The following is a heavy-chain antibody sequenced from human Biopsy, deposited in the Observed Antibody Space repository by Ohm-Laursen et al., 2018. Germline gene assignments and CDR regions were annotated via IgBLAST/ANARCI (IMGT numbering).Heavy chain of an antibody. D-gene: IGHD3-3*01. J-gene: IGHJ4*02. CDR2: IYHSRST. CDR1: GYSVTNDYY. CDR3: ARLEWRDTFFDF. V-gene: IGHV4-38-2*01. Sequence: SDTLSLTCAVSGYSVTNDYYWGWIRQPPGKGLEWIGNIYHSRSTYYNPSLKSRVTISVEKSKNLFSLKLSSVTAADTAVYYCARLEWRDTFFDFWGQGRLVTVSS.